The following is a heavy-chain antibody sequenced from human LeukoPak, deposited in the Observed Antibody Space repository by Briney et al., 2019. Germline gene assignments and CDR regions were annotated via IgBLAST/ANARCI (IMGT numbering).Heavy chain of an antibody. J-gene: IGHJ4*02. CDR1: GFTVSSNY. CDR2: ISGSGSST. Sequence: YPGGSLRLSCAASGFTVSSNYMSWVRQAPGKGLEWVSAISGSGSSTYYADSVKGRFTISRDNSKNTLYLQMNSLRAEDTAVYYCAKDHTWLSRGHWGQGTLVTVSS. V-gene: IGHV3-23*01. D-gene: IGHD5-24*01. CDR3: AKDHTWLSRGH.